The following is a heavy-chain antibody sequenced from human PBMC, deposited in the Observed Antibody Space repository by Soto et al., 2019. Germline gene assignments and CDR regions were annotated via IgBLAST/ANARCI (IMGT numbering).Heavy chain of an antibody. Sequence: ASETLSLTCTVSGGSISGRGYYWSWIRQHPGKGLEWIGYIYYSGSTYYNPSLKSRVTISVDTSKNQFSLKLSSVTAADTAVYYCARAISPPTVTTRDYYFDYWGQGTLVTVSS. CDR3: ARAISPPTVTTRDYYFDY. CDR1: GGSISGRGYY. CDR2: IYYSGST. V-gene: IGHV4-31*03. D-gene: IGHD4-4*01. J-gene: IGHJ4*02.